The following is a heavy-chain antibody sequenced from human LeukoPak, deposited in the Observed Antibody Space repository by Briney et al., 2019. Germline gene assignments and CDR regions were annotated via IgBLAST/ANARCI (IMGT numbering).Heavy chain of an antibody. V-gene: IGHV4-31*03. CDR1: GGSINNGGYY. CDR2: IYYSGSS. D-gene: IGHD5-24*01. Sequence: SETLSLTCTVSGGSINNGGYYWSWIRQHPGKGLEWIGYIYYSGSSYYNPSLRSRVTISVDTSKNHFSLKLSSVTAAGTAVYYCARNRDGYNSFDYWGQGTLVTVSS. CDR3: ARNRDGYNSFDY. J-gene: IGHJ4*02.